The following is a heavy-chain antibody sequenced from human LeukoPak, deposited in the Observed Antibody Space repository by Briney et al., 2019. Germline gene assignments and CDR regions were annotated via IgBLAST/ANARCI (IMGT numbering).Heavy chain of an antibody. CDR1: GFTFNSHA. D-gene: IGHD3-9*01. CDR3: AKHHSWGNWFYDY. V-gene: IGHV3-23*01. J-gene: IGHJ4*02. Sequence: GGSLRLSCAFSGFTFNSHAVSWVRRAPGKGLEWVSTLGGATISYADSVKGRFTISGDGSKSTLDLQMDSLRAEDTAIYYCAKHHSWGNWFYDYWGQGTLVTVSS. CDR2: LGGATI.